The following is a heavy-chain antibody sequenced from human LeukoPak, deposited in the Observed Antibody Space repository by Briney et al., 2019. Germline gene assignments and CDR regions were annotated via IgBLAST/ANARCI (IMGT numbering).Heavy chain of an antibody. J-gene: IGHJ4*02. CDR2: ISGSGGTT. D-gene: IGHD2-2*01. CDR1: GFTLXXYA. CDR3: VKDRCDRTTCPEV. Sequence: GXLRLSXXXSGFTLXXYAMSWVRQAPGEGLEGVSGISGSGGTTYYTDSVKGRFTISRDNSKNTLHLQMSSLRAEDTALYYCVKDRCDRTTCPEVWGQGTLVTVSS. V-gene: IGHV3-23*01.